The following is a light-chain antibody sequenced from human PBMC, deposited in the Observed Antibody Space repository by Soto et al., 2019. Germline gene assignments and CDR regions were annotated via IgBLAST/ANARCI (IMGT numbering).Light chain of an antibody. V-gene: IGLV2-14*03. J-gene: IGLJ1*01. CDR3: SSYISSSTPYV. CDR1: SSDIGGYNF. CDR2: GVS. Sequence: QSALTQPASVSGSPGQSIAISCTGTSSDIGGYNFVSWYQHHPGKAPRLMIFGVSDRPSGVSDRFSGSKSGNTASLTISGLQAEDEADYYRSSYISSSTPYVFGTGTKVTVL.